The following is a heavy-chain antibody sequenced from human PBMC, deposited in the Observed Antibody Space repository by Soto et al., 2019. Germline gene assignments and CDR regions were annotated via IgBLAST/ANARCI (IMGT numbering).Heavy chain of an antibody. D-gene: IGHD2-15*01. J-gene: IGHJ3*02. Sequence: QVQLVQSGAEVKKPGASVKVSCKVSGYTLTELSMHWVRQAPGKGLEWMGGFDPEDGETIYAQKFQGRVTMTEDTSTDTAYMELSSLRSEDTAVYYCATSGRYCSGGSCFDAFDIWGQGTMVTVSS. CDR3: ATSGRYCSGGSCFDAFDI. CDR1: GYTLTELS. V-gene: IGHV1-24*01. CDR2: FDPEDGET.